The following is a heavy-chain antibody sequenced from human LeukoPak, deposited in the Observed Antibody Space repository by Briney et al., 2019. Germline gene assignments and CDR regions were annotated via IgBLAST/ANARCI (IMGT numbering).Heavy chain of an antibody. J-gene: IGHJ3*02. CDR3: ARKEWLVRQGDAFDI. V-gene: IGHV1-18*01. D-gene: IGHD6-19*01. Sequence: ASVKVSCKASGGTFSSYAISWVRQAPGQGLEWMGWISAYNGNTNYAQKLQGRVTMTTDTSTSTAYMELRSLRSDDTAVYYCARKEWLVRQGDAFDIWGQGTMVTVSS. CDR2: ISAYNGNT. CDR1: GGTFSSYA.